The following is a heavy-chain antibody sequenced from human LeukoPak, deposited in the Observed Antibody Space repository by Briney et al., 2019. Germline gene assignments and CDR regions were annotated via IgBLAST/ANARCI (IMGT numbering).Heavy chain of an antibody. V-gene: IGHV3-30*03. CDR1: EFTFSSYS. Sequence: GGSLRLSCAASEFTFSSYSMNWVRQAPGKGLEWVAVISYDGNNKYYADSVKGRFTISRDNSKNTLYLQMNSLRAEDTAVYYCARRNAMDVWGQGTTVIVFS. J-gene: IGHJ6*02. CDR3: ARRNAMDV. CDR2: ISYDGNNK.